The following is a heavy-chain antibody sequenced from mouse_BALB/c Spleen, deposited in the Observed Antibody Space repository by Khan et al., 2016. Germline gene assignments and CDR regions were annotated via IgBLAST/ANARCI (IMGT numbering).Heavy chain of an antibody. J-gene: IGHJ2*01. CDR1: GFTFSSYA. CDR2: ISSGGSS. CDR3: ASKVYYFDY. V-gene: IGHV5-6-5*01. Sequence: EVELVESGGGLVKPGGSLKLSCAASGFTFSSYAMSWVRQTPEKRLEWVASISSGGSSFYPDILKDRFTISRDNARNLLYLQMSSLRSEDTAMYYCASKVYYFDYGGQGTTLTVSS.